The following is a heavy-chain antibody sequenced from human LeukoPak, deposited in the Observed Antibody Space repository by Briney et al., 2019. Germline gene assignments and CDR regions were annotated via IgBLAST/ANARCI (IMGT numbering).Heavy chain of an antibody. D-gene: IGHD5-18*01. CDR2: ISYDGSNK. J-gene: IGHJ6*03. V-gene: IGHV3-30-3*01. CDR3: ARDSGYSYGRDYYMDV. CDR1: GFTFSSYA. Sequence: GGSLRLSCGGSGFTFSSYAMHWVRQAPGKGPEWVAVISYDGSNKYYADSVKGRFTISRDNSKNTLYLQMNSLRAEDTAVYYCARDSGYSYGRDYYMDVWGKGTTVTVSS.